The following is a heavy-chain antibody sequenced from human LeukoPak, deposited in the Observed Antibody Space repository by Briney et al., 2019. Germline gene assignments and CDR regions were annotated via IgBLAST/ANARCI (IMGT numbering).Heavy chain of an antibody. J-gene: IGHJ6*02. V-gene: IGHV3-21*01. CDR2: ISSSSSYI. D-gene: IGHD2-21*02. CDR3: ARVVVTASSYYYGMDV. CDR1: GFTFSSYS. Sequence: PGGSLSLSCAASGFTFSSYSMNWVRQAPGKGLEWVSSISSSSSYIYYADSVKGRFTISIDNAKNSLYLQMNSLRAEDTAVYYCARVVVTASSYYYGMDVWGQGTTVTVSS.